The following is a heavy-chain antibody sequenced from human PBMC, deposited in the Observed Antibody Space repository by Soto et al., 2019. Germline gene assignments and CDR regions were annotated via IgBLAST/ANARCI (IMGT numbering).Heavy chain of an antibody. V-gene: IGHV1-69*06. J-gene: IGHJ6*02. Sequence: ASVKVSCKASGGTFSSYAISWVRQAPGQGLEWMGGIIPIFGTANYAQKFQGRVTVTADKSTSTAYMELSSLRSEDTAVYYCARTYYYDSSGYYSPIGYYYGMDVWGQGTTVTVS. D-gene: IGHD3-22*01. CDR1: GGTFSSYA. CDR3: ARTYYYDSSGYYSPIGYYYGMDV. CDR2: IIPIFGTA.